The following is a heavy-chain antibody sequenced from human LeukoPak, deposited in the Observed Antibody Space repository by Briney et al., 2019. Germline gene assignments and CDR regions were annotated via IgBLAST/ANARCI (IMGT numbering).Heavy chain of an antibody. J-gene: IGHJ4*02. CDR2: INSDGSRT. CDR1: GFTLRTYW. D-gene: IGHD6-13*01. Sequence: SGGSLRLSCAASGFTLRTYWMHGVRQGPGKGLVWVSCINSDGSRTTYADSVKGRFTISRDNAKNTLYLQMNTLRVEDTDVYYCARGSWSASDTNIDYWGQGTLVTVSS. V-gene: IGHV3-74*01. CDR3: ARGSWSASDTNIDY.